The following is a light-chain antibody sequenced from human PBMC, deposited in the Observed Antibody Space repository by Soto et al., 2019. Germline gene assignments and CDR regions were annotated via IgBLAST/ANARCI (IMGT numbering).Light chain of an antibody. CDR1: QSFSTY. J-gene: IGKJ1*01. V-gene: IGKV3-11*01. CDR3: QQRYNWPWT. Sequence: EIVLTQSPATLPLSPGERATLSCRASQSFSTYLAWYQQKPGQAPRLLIYDTSKRATGIPARFSGSGSGTDFTLTINSLEPEDFAMYYCQQRYNWPWTFGQGTKVEIK. CDR2: DTS.